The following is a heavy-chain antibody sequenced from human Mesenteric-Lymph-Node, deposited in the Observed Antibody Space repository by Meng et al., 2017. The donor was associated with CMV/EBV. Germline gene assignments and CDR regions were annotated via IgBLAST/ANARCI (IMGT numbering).Heavy chain of an antibody. J-gene: IGHJ4*01. Sequence: GGSLRLSCTASGFTFNRYWMTWVRQAPGTGLEWVANINQDGSEKYYVDSLKGRFTISRDNAKNSLYLQMNSLRAEDTAVYYCARGSASGYYSDYWGHGTLVTVSS. CDR3: ARGSASGYYSDY. D-gene: IGHD3-3*01. CDR2: INQDGSEK. V-gene: IGHV3-7*03. CDR1: GFTFNRYW.